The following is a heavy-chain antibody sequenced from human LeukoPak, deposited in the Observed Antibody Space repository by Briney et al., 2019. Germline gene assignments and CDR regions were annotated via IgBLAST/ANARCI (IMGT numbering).Heavy chain of an antibody. CDR2: MNPNSGNT. J-gene: IGHJ3*02. V-gene: IGHV1-8*03. Sequence: ASVKVSCKASGGTFSSYAISWVRQAPGQGLEWMGWMNPNSGNTGYAQKFQGRVTITRNTSISTAYMELSSLRSEDTAVYYCARRYVAARPDAFDIWGQGTMVTVSS. CDR1: GGTFSSYA. CDR3: ARRYVAARPDAFDI. D-gene: IGHD6-6*01.